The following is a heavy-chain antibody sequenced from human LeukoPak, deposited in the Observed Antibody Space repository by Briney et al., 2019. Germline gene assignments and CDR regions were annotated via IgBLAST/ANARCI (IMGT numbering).Heavy chain of an antibody. V-gene: IGHV3-23*01. CDR1: GFTFSSYA. J-gene: IGHJ4*02. CDR2: ISGSGGST. CDR3: AKVTAAAGHFLYYFDY. D-gene: IGHD6-13*01. Sequence: GGSLRLSCAASGFTFSSYAMSWVRQAPGKGLEWVSAISGSGGSTYYADSVKGRFTISRDNSENTLYLQMNSLRAEDTAVYYCAKVTAAAGHFLYYFDYWGQGTLVTVSS.